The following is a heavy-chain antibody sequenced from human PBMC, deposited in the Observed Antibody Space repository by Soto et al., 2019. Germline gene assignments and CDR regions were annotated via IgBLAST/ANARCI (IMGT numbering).Heavy chain of an antibody. V-gene: IGHV3-64D*06. Sequence: AGGSLRLSCSASGFTFSSYAIHWVRQAPGKGLEYVSAISSNGGSTYYADSVKSRFTISRDNSKNTLYLQMSSLRAEDTAVYYCVKDGYSYGYDYWGQGTLVTVSS. CDR3: VKDGYSYGYDY. D-gene: IGHD5-18*01. J-gene: IGHJ4*02. CDR2: ISSNGGST. CDR1: GFTFSSYA.